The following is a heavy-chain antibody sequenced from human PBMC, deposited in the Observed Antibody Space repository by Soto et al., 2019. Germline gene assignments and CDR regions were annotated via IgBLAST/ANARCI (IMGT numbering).Heavy chain of an antibody. CDR2: IYAAGHT. V-gene: IGHV3-66*01. CDR1: GFTVGTNY. J-gene: IGHJ6*03. Sequence: EVRLVESGGGLVQPRESLRLSCEASGFTVGTNYISWVRQSPGKGLEWVSVIYAAGHTYYPDSVKGRFTISRDKSLNTVSLQMSSLRVDDTAVYYCARAIVTPGTYYIDVWGKGTTVTVSS. D-gene: IGHD4-4*01. CDR3: ARAIVTPGTYYIDV.